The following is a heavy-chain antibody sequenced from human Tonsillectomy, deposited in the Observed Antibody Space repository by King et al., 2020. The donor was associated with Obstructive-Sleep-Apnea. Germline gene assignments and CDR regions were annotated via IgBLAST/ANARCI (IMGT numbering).Heavy chain of an antibody. Sequence: VQLQESGPGLVKPSETLSLTCTVSGGSISSYYWSWIRQPPGKGLEGIWYIYYSGSTNYNPSLKSRVTISVDTSKNQFSLKLSSVTAADTAVYYCARRGAAAERDYFDYWGQGTLVTVSS. CDR3: ARRGAAAERDYFDY. V-gene: IGHV4-59*08. D-gene: IGHD6-13*01. J-gene: IGHJ4*02. CDR2: IYYSGST. CDR1: GGSISSYY.